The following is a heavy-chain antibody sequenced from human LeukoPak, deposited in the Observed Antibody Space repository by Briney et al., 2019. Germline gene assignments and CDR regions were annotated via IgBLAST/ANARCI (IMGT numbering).Heavy chain of an antibody. Sequence: GESLKISCNGSGYGFPSYWIGWVRQMPGKGLEWMGIIYPGDSDTRYSPSFQGQVTISADKSISTAYLQWSSLKASDTAMYYCARLLAVAGYNWFDPWGQGTLVTVSA. J-gene: IGHJ5*02. D-gene: IGHD6-19*01. CDR2: IYPGDSDT. CDR3: ARLLAVAGYNWFDP. V-gene: IGHV5-51*01. CDR1: GYGFPSYW.